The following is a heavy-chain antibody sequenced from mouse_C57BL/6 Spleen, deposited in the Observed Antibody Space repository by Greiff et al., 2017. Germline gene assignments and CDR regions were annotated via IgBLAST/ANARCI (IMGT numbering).Heavy chain of an antibody. V-gene: IGHV1-26*01. CDR3: AGGTHYFDY. CDR1: GYTFTDYY. D-gene: IGHD2-14*01. J-gene: IGHJ2*01. Sequence: EVQLQQSGPELVKPGASVKISCKASGYTFTDYYMNWVKQSHGKSLEWIGDINPNNGGTSYNQKFKGKATLTVDKSSSTAYMELRSLTSEDSAVYYCAGGTHYFDYWGQGTTLTVSS. CDR2: INPNNGGT.